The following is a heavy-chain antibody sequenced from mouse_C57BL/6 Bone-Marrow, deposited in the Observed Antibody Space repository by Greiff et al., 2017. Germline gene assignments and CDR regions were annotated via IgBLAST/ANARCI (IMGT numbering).Heavy chain of an antibody. V-gene: IGHV3-8*01. J-gene: IGHJ4*01. CDR2: ISYSGST. CDR1: GYSITSDY. Sequence: VHVKQSGPGLAKPSQTLSLPCSVTGYSITSDYWNWIRKFPGHKLEYMGYISYSGSTYYNPSHESRISINRDTSKNQYYLQLNSVSTEDTATHNCATSLWLPYYAMDYWGQGTSGTGSS. D-gene: IGHD2-2*01. CDR3: ATSLWLPYYAMDY.